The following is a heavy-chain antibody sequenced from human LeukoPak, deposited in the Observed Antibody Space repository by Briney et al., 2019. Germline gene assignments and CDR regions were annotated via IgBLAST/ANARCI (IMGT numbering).Heavy chain of an antibody. D-gene: IGHD6-6*01. CDR2: INHSGST. CDR1: GGSISSYY. V-gene: IGHV4-34*01. CDR3: ARGSQLGNFDY. Sequence: PSETLSLTCTVSGGSISSYYWSWIRQPPGKGLEWIGEINHSGSTNYNPSLKSRVTISVDTSKNQFSLKLSSVTAADTAVYYCARGSQLGNFDYWGQGTLVTVSS. J-gene: IGHJ4*02.